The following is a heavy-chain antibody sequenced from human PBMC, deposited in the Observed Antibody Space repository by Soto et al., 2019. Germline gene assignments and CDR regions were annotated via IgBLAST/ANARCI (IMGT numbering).Heavy chain of an antibody. V-gene: IGHV3-30*03. Sequence: QVQLVESGGGVVQPGRSLRLSCAASGFTFSNYGMQWVRQAPGKGLEWVAVISYDGINKYYANSVKGQFTISRDNSTNAMYLQTSNLRPGDMGVYYCAIDFLASMGGAYGIDVWGQGTMVTVSS. CDR3: AIDFLASMGGAYGIDV. CDR1: GFTFSNYG. D-gene: IGHD1-26*01. J-gene: IGHJ6*02. CDR2: ISYDGINK.